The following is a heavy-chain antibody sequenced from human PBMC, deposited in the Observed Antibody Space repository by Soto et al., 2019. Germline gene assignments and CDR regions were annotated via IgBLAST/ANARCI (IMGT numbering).Heavy chain of an antibody. J-gene: IGHJ5*02. Sequence: ASVKVSCKASRYTFTSYYMHWVRQAPGQGLEWMGIINPSGGSTSYAQKFQGRVTMTRDTSTSTVYMELSSLRSEDTAVYYCARDSEEQWLEHNWFDPWGQGTLVTVSS. CDR1: RYTFTSYY. V-gene: IGHV1-46*01. CDR2: INPSGGST. CDR3: ARDSEEQWLEHNWFDP. D-gene: IGHD6-19*01.